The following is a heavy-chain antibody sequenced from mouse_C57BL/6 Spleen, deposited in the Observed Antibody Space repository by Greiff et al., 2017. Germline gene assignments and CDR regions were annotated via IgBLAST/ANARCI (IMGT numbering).Heavy chain of an antibody. CDR2: ISSGGDYI. J-gene: IGHJ3*01. CDR1: GFTFSSYA. D-gene: IGHD1-1*01. CDR3: TRDRHYGSSSAWFAY. Sequence: EVKLVESGEGLVKPGGSLKLSCAASGFTFSSYAMSWVRQTPEKRLEWVAYISSGGDYIYYADTVKGRFTISRDNARNTLYLQMSSLKSEDTAMYYCTRDRHYGSSSAWFAYWGQGTLVTVSA. V-gene: IGHV5-9-1*02.